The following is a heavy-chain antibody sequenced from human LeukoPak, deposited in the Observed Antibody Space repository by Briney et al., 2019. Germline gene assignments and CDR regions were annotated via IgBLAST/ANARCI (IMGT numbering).Heavy chain of an antibody. CDR1: GYTFTGYY. CDR3: ARANDFWSGYSPTDY. J-gene: IGHJ4*02. CDR2: INPNSGGT. Sequence: EASVKVSCKASGYTFTGYYMHWVRQAPGQGLEWMGWINPNSGGTNYAQKFQGRVTITRDTSISTAYMELSRLRSDDTAVYYCARANDFWSGYSPTDYWGQGTLVTVSS. V-gene: IGHV1-2*02. D-gene: IGHD3-3*01.